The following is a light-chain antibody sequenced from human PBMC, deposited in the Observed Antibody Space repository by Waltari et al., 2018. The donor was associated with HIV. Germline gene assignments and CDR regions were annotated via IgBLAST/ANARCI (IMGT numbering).Light chain of an antibody. CDR2: GAS. Sequence: ETVMRQSPDTLSVSPGERATLSCRTSQSVSSNLAWYQQKPGQAPRLLIYGASTRATGIPARFSGSGSGTDFTLTITRLQAEDVALYHCQQYFRIPPTFGGGTKVEIK. CDR1: QSVSSN. V-gene: IGKV3-15*01. J-gene: IGKJ4*01. CDR3: QQYFRIPPT.